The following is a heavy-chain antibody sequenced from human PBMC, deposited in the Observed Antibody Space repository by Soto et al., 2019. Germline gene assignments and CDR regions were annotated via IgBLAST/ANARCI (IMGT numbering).Heavy chain of an antibody. D-gene: IGHD3-16*01. V-gene: IGHV3-30-3*01. Sequence: GGSLRLSCAASGFTFSTYAMHWVRQAPGKGLEWVAVTSYDGSNEYYGDSVKGRFTISRDNSKNTVYLQMNSLRAEDTAVYYCARDQRKKGDMDVCGQGTTVTVYS. J-gene: IGHJ6*02. CDR3: ARDQRKKGDMDV. CDR1: GFTFSTYA. CDR2: TSYDGSNE.